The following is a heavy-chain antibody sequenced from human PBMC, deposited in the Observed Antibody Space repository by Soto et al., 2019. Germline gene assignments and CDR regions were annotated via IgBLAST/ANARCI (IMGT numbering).Heavy chain of an antibody. CDR1: GFTFSSYA. CDR3: AKTEYSSGWYGNYFDY. J-gene: IGHJ4*02. V-gene: IGHV3-23*01. CDR2: ISGSGGST. Sequence: PGGSLRLSCAASGFTFSSYAMSWVRQAPGKGLEWVSAISGSGGSTYYADSVKGRFTISRDNSKNTLYLQMNSLRAEDTAVYYCAKTEYSSGWYGNYFDYWGQGTLVTVSS. D-gene: IGHD6-19*01.